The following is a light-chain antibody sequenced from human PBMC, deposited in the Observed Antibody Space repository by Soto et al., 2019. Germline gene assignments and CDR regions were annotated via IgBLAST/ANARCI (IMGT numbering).Light chain of an antibody. CDR2: GVS. CDR3: QQYNNWPPIT. V-gene: IGKV3-15*01. CDR1: QSISSN. Sequence: EVVMTQSPATLSVSPGESATLSCRASQSISSNKLAWYQQKPGQAPRLLLFGVSNRATGIPARFSGSGSGTDFSLTISSLQSEDFAVYYCQQYNNWPPITFGQGTRLEIK. J-gene: IGKJ5*01.